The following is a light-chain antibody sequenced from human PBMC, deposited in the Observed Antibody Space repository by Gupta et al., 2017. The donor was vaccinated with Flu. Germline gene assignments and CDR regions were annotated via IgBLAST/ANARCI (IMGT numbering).Light chain of an antibody. CDR3: SSYTSSSTPVI. CDR1: SSDVGSYSF. J-gene: IGLJ2*01. V-gene: IGLV2-14*01. Sequence: CTGTSSDVGSYSFVSRYQQYPGKTPKLMIYEVSNRPSGVSNRFSGSKSGNTASLTISGLQAEDEADYYCSSYTSSSTPVIFGGGTKLTVL. CDR2: EVS.